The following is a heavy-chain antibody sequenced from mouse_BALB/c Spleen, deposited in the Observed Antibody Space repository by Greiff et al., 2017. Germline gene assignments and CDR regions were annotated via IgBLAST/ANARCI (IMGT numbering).Heavy chain of an antibody. CDR2: INSNGGST. D-gene: IGHD2-3*01. V-gene: IGHV5-6-3*01. Sequence: EVQRVESGGGLVQPGGSLKLSCAASGFTFSSYGMSWVRQTPDKRLELVATINSNGGSTYYPDSVKGRFTISRDNAKNTLYLQMSSLKSEDTAMYYCARGKAFDGYYAMDYWGQGTSVTVSS. J-gene: IGHJ4*01. CDR1: GFTFSSYG. CDR3: ARGKAFDGYYAMDY.